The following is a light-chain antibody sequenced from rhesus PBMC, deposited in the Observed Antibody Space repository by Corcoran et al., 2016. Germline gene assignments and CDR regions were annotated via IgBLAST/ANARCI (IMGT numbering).Light chain of an antibody. CDR3: PQGYSTPYS. V-gene: IGKV1-32*03. CDR2: YVN. J-gene: IGKJ2*01. Sequence: DIQMSQSPSSLSASVGDRVTITCRASQDISNYLNWYQQKPGKAPKLLFYYVNGLANGVPSRFSGNGSGTDFTLTISSLQPEDFATYYCPQGYSTPYSFGQGTKVEIK. CDR1: QDISNY.